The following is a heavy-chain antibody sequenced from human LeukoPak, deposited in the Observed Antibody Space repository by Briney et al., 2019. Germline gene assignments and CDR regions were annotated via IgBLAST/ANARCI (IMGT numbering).Heavy chain of an antibody. CDR1: GYTFTGYF. CDR3: ARGEGRSWYVGY. D-gene: IGHD6-13*01. Sequence: GASVKDSCKASGYTFTGYFMHWVRPAPGQGLEWMGWINPNSGGTNYAQKFQGRVTMTRDTSISTAYMELSRLRSDDTAVYYCARGEGRSWYVGYWGQGTLVTVCS. CDR2: INPNSGGT. V-gene: IGHV1-2*02. J-gene: IGHJ4*02.